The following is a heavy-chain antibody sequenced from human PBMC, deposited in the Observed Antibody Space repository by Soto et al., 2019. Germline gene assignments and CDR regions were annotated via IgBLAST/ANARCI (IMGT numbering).Heavy chain of an antibody. V-gene: IGHV3-30-3*01. D-gene: IGHD3-3*01. CDR2: ISYDGSNK. CDR1: GFTFSSYA. Sequence: PGGSLRLSCAASGFTFSSYAMHWVRQAPGKGLEWVAVISYDGSNKYYADSVKGRFTISRDNSKNTLYLQMNSLRAEDTAVYYCASRAFGVVIIESYYGTDVWGQGTTVTVSS. J-gene: IGHJ6*02. CDR3: ASRAFGVVIIESYYGTDV.